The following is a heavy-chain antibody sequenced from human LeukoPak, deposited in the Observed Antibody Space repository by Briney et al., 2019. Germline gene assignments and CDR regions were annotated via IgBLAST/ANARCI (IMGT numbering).Heavy chain of an antibody. CDR2: ISSSSSYI. Sequence: GGSLRLSCAASGFTFSSYSMNWVRQAPGKGLEWVSSISSSSSYIYYADSVKGRFTISRDNAKNSLHLQMNSLRAEDTAVYYCAREVGATDAFDIWGQGTMVTVSS. D-gene: IGHD1-26*01. J-gene: IGHJ3*02. V-gene: IGHV3-21*01. CDR1: GFTFSSYS. CDR3: AREVGATDAFDI.